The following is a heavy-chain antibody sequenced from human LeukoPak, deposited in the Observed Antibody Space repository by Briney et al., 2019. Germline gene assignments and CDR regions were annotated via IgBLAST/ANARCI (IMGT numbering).Heavy chain of an antibody. CDR3: ARVKGDGDSYYFDY. CDR2: ISSSGSGI. CDR1: GFIFSTYS. V-gene: IGHV3-48*02. D-gene: IGHD4-17*01. Sequence: QPGGSLRLFCAASGFIFSTYSMSWVRQAPGKGLEWISYISSSGSGIFYADSVKGRFTISRDNGKKSVSLQMNSLRDEDTAVYYCARVKGDGDSYYFDYWGQGTLVAVSS. J-gene: IGHJ4*02.